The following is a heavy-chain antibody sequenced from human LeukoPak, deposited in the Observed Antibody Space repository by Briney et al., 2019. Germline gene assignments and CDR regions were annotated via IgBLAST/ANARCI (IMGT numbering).Heavy chain of an antibody. CDR1: GLTFSSYW. CDR3: ATCSYYGSGSYYNPYYYYGMDV. D-gene: IGHD3-10*01. Sequence: GGSLRLSCAASGLTFSSYWMSWVRQAPGKGLEWVANIKQDGSEKYYVDSVKGRFTISRDNAKNSLYLQMNSLRAEDTAVYYCATCSYYGSGSYYNPYYYYGMDVWGKGTTVTVSS. J-gene: IGHJ6*04. CDR2: IKQDGSEK. V-gene: IGHV3-7*03.